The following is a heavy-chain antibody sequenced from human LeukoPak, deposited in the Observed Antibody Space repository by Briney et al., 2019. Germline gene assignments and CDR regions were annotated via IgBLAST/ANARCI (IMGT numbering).Heavy chain of an antibody. V-gene: IGHV4-31*03. CDR1: GGSISSGGYY. Sequence: SETLSLTCTVSGGSISSGGYYCSWIRQHPGKGLEWIGYIYYSGSTYYNPSLKSRVTISVDTSKNQFSLKLSSVTAADTAVYYGAREAGRDGYTFDYWGQGTLVTVSS. CDR3: AREAGRDGYTFDY. J-gene: IGHJ4*02. CDR2: IYYSGST. D-gene: IGHD5-24*01.